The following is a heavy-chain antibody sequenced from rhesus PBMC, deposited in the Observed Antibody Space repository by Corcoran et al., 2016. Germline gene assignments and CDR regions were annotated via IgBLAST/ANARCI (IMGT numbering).Heavy chain of an antibody. Sequence: EVQLAESGGGLVQPGGSLRLSCAASGFTFSGYEMHWVRQAPGKGLESVSVIGGDISYTHYADFVKGRFTISRDNAKNSLSLQMNSLRAEDTAVYYCARRGVTTFAFDFWGQGLRVTVSS. CDR3: ARRGVTTFAFDF. D-gene: IGHD4-23*01. V-gene: IGHV3-115*02. J-gene: IGHJ3*01. CDR1: GFTFSGYE. CDR2: IGGDISYT.